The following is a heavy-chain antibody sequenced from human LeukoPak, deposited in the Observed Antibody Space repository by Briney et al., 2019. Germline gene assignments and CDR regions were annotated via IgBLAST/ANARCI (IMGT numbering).Heavy chain of an antibody. CDR3: ARDRGSGGFFYFDY. J-gene: IGHJ4*02. Sequence: GGSLRLSCAASGFTFSSYAMSWVRQAPGKGPEWVSAISGSGGSTYYADSVKGRFTISRDNSKNTLYLQLNNLRAEDTAVYFCARDRGSGGFFYFDYWGQGTLVTVSS. D-gene: IGHD3-10*01. CDR1: GFTFSSYA. CDR2: ISGSGGST. V-gene: IGHV3-23*01.